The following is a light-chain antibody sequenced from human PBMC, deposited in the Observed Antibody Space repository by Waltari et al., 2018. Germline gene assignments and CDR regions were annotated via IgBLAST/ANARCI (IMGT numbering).Light chain of an antibody. CDR1: QTVSSNF. J-gene: IGKJ4*01. CDR2: GAS. Sequence: EIVLTQSPSTLSLSPGERATPSCRASQTVSSNFFAWYQQKPGQAPRLLMYGASNSAAGIPDRFSGSGSGTDFTITISRLAPEDFAVYYCQQYDSSPRTFGGGTKVQIK. CDR3: QQYDSSPRT. V-gene: IGKV3-20*01.